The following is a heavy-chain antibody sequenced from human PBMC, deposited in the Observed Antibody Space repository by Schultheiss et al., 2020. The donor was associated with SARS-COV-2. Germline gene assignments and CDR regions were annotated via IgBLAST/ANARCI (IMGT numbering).Heavy chain of an antibody. J-gene: IGHJ6*02. Sequence: SETLSLTCTVSGGSISSYYWSWIRQPPGKGLEWIGSIYHSGSTYYNPSLKSRVTISVDTSKNQFSLKLSSVTAADTAVYYCARVRYYDSSGSLFEDYYYGMDVWGQGTTVTVSS. CDR3: ARVRYYDSSGSLFEDYYYGMDV. D-gene: IGHD3-22*01. CDR1: GGSISSYY. V-gene: IGHV4-59*05. CDR2: IYHSGST.